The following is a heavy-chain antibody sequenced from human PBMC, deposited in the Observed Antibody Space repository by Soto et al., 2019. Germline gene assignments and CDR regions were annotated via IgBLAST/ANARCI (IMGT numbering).Heavy chain of an antibody. CDR3: ARDHGEYEDSAGSGYGMDV. Sequence: SETLSLTCTVSGGSISSYYWSWIRQPPGKGLEWIGYIYYSGSTNYNPSLKSRVTISVDTSKNQFSLKLSSVTAADTAVYYCARDHGEYEDSAGSGYGMDVWGQGTTVTVSS. CDR2: IYYSGST. J-gene: IGHJ6*02. D-gene: IGHD4-17*01. CDR1: GGSISSYY. V-gene: IGHV4-59*01.